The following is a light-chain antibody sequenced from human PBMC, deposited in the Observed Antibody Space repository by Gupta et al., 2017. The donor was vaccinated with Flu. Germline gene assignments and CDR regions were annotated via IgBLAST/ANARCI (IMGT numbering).Light chain of an antibody. V-gene: IGKV1-5*03. CDR3: QQYKSYPLT. CDR1: QSFSTW. J-gene: IGKJ4*01. Sequence: PSTPSASVGDRVTIPCRASQSFSTWLAWYQQKPGKAPKLLIYKASNLESGVPSRFSGSGSGTEFTLTISRLQPDDFATYYCQQYKSYPLTFGGGTKVEIK. CDR2: KAS.